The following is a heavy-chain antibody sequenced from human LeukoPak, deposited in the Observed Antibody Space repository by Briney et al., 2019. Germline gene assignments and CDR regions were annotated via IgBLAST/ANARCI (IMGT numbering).Heavy chain of an antibody. CDR1: GYTFTSYD. J-gene: IGHJ4*02. CDR2: MNPNSGNT. CDR3: ARGSIDYSNYGY. D-gene: IGHD4-11*01. Sequence: ASVKVSCKASGYTFTSYDINWVRQANGQGLEWMGWMNPNSGNTGYAQKFQGRVTMTRNTSISTAYMELSSLRSEDTAVYYCARGSIDYSNYGYWGQGTLVTVSS. V-gene: IGHV1-8*01.